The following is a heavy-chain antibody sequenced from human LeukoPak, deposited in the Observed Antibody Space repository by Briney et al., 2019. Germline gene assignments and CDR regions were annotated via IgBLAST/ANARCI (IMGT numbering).Heavy chain of an antibody. V-gene: IGHV1-18*01. CDR2: ISAYNGNT. Sequence: ASVKVSCKASGYTFTSYGISWVRQAPGQGLEWMGWISAYNGNTNYAQKLQGRATMTTDTSTSTSYMELRSLRSDDTAVYYCARAAYYYGSGSYSPLGYWGQGTLVTVSS. J-gene: IGHJ4*02. D-gene: IGHD3-10*01. CDR3: ARAAYYYGSGSYSPLGY. CDR1: GYTFTSYG.